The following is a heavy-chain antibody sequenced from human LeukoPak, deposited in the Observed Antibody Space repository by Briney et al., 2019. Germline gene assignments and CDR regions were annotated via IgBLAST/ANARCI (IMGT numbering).Heavy chain of an antibody. V-gene: IGHV3-53*05. Sequence: GGSLRLSCAVSGLTVSSNYMSWVRQAPGKGLEWVSVIYTGGSTNYADSVKGRFTTSRDNSKNTLYLQMHSLRPEDTAVYSCAKDAVNCSGTSCSYGMDVWGQGTTVTVSS. CDR3: AKDAVNCSGTSCSYGMDV. J-gene: IGHJ6*02. D-gene: IGHD2-2*01. CDR1: GLTVSSNY. CDR2: IYTGGST.